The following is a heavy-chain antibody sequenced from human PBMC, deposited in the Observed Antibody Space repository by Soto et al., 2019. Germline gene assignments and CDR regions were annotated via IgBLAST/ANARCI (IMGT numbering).Heavy chain of an antibody. Sequence: SETLSLTCTVSGGSISSDYYYWSWIRQSPGRDLEWIGYISYSGSPYYNPSLMSRATISVDTSKNQLSLKLRSVTAADMAVYYCARVPIGMSGTYYFDYWGQGTLVTVS. V-gene: IGHV4-30-4*01. CDR2: ISYSGSP. CDR3: ARVPIGMSGTYYFDY. J-gene: IGHJ4*02. CDR1: GGSISSDYYY. D-gene: IGHD1-26*01.